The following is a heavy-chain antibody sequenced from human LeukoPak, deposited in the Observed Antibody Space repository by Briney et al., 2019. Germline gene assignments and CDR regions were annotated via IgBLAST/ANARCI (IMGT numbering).Heavy chain of an antibody. J-gene: IGHJ4*02. V-gene: IGHV4-39*01. CDR1: GGSISSSSYY. CDR2: IYYSGST. CDR3: ARRLLGTYYGSGSYIIDY. D-gene: IGHD3-10*01. Sequence: PSETLSLTCTVSGGSISSSSYYWVWIRQPPGKGLEWIGSIYYSGSTYYNPSLKSRVTISVDSSKNQFSLKLTSVTAADTAVYYCARRLLGTYYGSGSYIIDYWGQGTRVTVSS.